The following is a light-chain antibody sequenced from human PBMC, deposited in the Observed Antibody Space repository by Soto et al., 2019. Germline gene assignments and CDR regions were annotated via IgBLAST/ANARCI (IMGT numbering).Light chain of an antibody. CDR3: QHYNSYSEA. V-gene: IGKV1-5*01. Sequence: DIQMTQSPSTLSASVGDRATVTCRASQSINTWLAWYQQKPGKAPKLLIYDASSLQSGVPSRFTGRGSGTEFTLTISSLQPDDFATYYCQHYNSYSEAFGQGTKVDI. CDR2: DAS. CDR1: QSINTW. J-gene: IGKJ1*01.